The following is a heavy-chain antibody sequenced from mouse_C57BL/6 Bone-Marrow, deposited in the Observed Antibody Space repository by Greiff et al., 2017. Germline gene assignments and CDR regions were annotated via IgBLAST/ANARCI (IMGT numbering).Heavy chain of an antibody. D-gene: IGHD2-3*01. CDR1: GSTFTDYE. V-gene: IGHV1-15*01. CDR3: TRYDY. Sequence: VQLVESGAELVRPGASVTLSCKASGSTFTDYEMHWVKQTPVHGLEWIGAIDPETGGTAYNQKFKGKAILTADKSSSTAYMELRSLTSEDSAVYYCTRYDYGGQGTLVTVSA. CDR2: IDPETGGT. J-gene: IGHJ3*01.